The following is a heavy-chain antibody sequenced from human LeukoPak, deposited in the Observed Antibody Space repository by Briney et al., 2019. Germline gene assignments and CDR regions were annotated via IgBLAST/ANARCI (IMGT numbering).Heavy chain of an antibody. D-gene: IGHD6-19*01. CDR2: INGSGGRT. Sequence: AGSLRLSCAASGFTFIDCAMNWVRQAPGKGLQWVSGINGSGGRTYYADSVKGRFTISRDNSKNTLFLQMNSLSADDTAVYWCANLEGSGWSGGYWGQGTLVTVSS. CDR3: ANLEGSGWSGGY. J-gene: IGHJ4*02. CDR1: GFTFIDCA. V-gene: IGHV3-23*01.